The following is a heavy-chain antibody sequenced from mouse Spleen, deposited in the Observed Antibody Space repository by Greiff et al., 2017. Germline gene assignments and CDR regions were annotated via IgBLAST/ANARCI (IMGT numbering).Heavy chain of an antibody. CDR1: GFTFSSYA. CDR2: ISSGGST. V-gene: IGHV5-6-5*01. D-gene: IGHD1-1*01. Sequence: EVQLVESGGGLVKPGGSLKLSCAASGFTFSSYAMSWVRQTPEKRLEWVASISSGGSTYYPDSAKGRFTISRDNARNILYLQMSSLRSEDTAMYYCARGHYYGSSLFAYWGQGTLVTVSA. CDR3: ARGHYYGSSLFAY. J-gene: IGHJ3*01.